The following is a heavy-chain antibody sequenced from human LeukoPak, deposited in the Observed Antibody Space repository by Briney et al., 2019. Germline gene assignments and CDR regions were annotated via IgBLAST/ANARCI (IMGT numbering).Heavy chain of an antibody. CDR1: GFTFSNYV. D-gene: IGHD1-26*01. CDR2: ISGSGGNT. V-gene: IGHV3-23*01. Sequence: GGSLRLSCAASGFTFSNYVMSWVRQAPGKGLEWVSGISGSGGNTYYADSVKGRFTISRDNSKDTLYLQMNSLRAEDTAVYYCAKVLGIVGAAAFDYWGQGTLVTVSS. CDR3: AKVLGIVGAAAFDY. J-gene: IGHJ4*02.